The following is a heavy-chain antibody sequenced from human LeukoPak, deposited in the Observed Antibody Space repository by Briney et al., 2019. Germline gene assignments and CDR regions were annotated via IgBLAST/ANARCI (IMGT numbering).Heavy chain of an antibody. V-gene: IGHV3-30*18. J-gene: IGHJ4*02. Sequence: GGSLRLSCAASGFTFSSYGMHWVRQAPGKGLEWVAVISYDGSNKYYADSVKGRFTISRDNSKNTLYLQMNSLRAEDTAVYYCAKDYYDSSGYYLFDYWGQGTLVTVSS. CDR1: GFTFSSYG. D-gene: IGHD3-22*01. CDR3: AKDYYDSSGYYLFDY. CDR2: ISYDGSNK.